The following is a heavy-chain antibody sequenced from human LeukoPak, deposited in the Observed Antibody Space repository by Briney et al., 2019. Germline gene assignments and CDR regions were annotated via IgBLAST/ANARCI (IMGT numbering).Heavy chain of an antibody. CDR1: GVSISSSNSY. Sequence: SETLSLTCTVSGVSISSSNSYWGWIRQPPGKGLEWIGSIYYSGNTYYNASLKSQVSISIDTSKNQFSLKLSSVTAADTAVYFCARGMYYYDSSGFFDYWGQGTLVTVSS. J-gene: IGHJ4*02. CDR2: IYYSGNT. D-gene: IGHD3-22*01. CDR3: ARGMYYYDSSGFFDY. V-gene: IGHV4-39*07.